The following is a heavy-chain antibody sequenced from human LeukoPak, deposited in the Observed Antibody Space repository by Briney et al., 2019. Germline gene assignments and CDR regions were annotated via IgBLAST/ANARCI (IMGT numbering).Heavy chain of an antibody. Sequence: GASVKVSCKASGGTFSSYAISWERQAPGQGLEWMGRTIPILGIANYAQKFQGRVTITADKSTSTAYMELSSLRSEDTAVYYCARDGSGSYGYFDYWGQGTLVTVSS. CDR1: GGTFSSYA. CDR3: ARDGSGSYGYFDY. J-gene: IGHJ4*02. D-gene: IGHD1-26*01. V-gene: IGHV1-69*04. CDR2: TIPILGIA.